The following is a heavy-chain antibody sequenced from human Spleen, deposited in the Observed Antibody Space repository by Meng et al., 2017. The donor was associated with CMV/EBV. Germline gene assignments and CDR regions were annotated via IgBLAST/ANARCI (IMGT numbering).Heavy chain of an antibody. CDR2: IYYSGST. CDR3: ARDSPGRPADY. Sequence: SETLSLTCTVSGGSVSSSYYWGWIRQPPGKGLEWIGSIYYSGSTYYNPSLKSRVTISVDTSKNQFSLKLSSVTAADTAVYYCARDSPGRPADYWGQGIMVTVSS. CDR1: GGSVSSSYY. V-gene: IGHV4-39*02. J-gene: IGHJ4*02.